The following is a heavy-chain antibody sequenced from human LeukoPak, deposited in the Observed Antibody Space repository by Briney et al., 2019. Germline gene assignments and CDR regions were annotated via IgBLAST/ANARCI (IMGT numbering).Heavy chain of an antibody. CDR3: AKSIAYGSGSYSPDY. J-gene: IGHJ4*02. V-gene: IGHV3-7*01. Sequence: GGSLRLSCAASGFTFSSYWMSWVRQAPGKGLEWVANINQDGSEIYYVDSVKGRFTISRDNSKNTLYLQMNSLRAEDTAVYYCAKSIAYGSGSYSPDYWGQGTLVTVSS. CDR2: INQDGSEI. CDR1: GFTFSSYW. D-gene: IGHD3-10*01.